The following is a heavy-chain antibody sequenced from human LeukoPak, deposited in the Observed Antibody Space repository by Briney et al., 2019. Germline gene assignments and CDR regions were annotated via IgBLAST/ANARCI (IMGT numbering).Heavy chain of an antibody. J-gene: IGHJ2*01. CDR1: GFTLSIYW. D-gene: IGHD4-23*01. CDR2: IKPDGSWK. CDR3: ASPLVESSGNVHFGL. Sequence: GGSLTLSCAASGFTLSIYWMTWVRQAPGKGLEWVANIKPDGSWKSYVDSVKGRFIISRDNAKKSLYMEMNSLRAEDTAVYYCASPLVESSGNVHFGLWGRGTLVTVSS. V-gene: IGHV3-7*05.